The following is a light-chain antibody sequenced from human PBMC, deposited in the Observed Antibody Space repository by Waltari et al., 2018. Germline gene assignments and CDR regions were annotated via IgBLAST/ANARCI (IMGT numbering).Light chain of an antibody. V-gene: IGKV3-15*01. CDR3: KEYNSWPPYT. CDR2: GAS. CDR1: QAVSSN. J-gene: IGKJ2*01. Sequence: IVMTQSPATPSVSPGERATLSCRASQAVSSNLAWYQQKPGQAPRLLIDGASSRATGIPGRFSGSGSGTDFTLTISSLQSEGFAVYYCKEYNSWPPYTFGQGTKLQI.